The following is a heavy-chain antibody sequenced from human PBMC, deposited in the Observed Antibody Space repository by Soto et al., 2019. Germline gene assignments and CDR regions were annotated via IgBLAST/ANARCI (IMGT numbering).Heavy chain of an antibody. CDR2: INPNSGDT. CDR3: ARPGAYYDSSGYYDDAFDI. Sequence: ASVKVSCKASGYTFTSYDINWVRQATGQGLEWMGGINPNSGDTGYAEKFQGRVTMTRNTSISTAYMELSSLRSEDTAVYYCARPGAYYDSSGYYDDAFDIWGQAIMVTVS. CDR1: GYTFTSYD. V-gene: IGHV1-8*01. D-gene: IGHD3-22*01. J-gene: IGHJ3*02.